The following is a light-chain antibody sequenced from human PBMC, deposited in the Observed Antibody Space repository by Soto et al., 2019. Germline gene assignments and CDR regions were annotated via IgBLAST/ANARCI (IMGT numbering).Light chain of an antibody. CDR3: QQRSNWPPIT. CDR1: QSVSSY. CDR2: DAS. J-gene: IGKJ5*01. V-gene: IGKV3-11*01. Sequence: SVLTQSPATLSFSPGERATLSCRASQSVSSYLAWYQQKPGQAPRLLIYDASDRATGVPARFSGSGSGTDFTLTISSLEPEDFAVYFCQQRSNWPPITFGQGRRLEIK.